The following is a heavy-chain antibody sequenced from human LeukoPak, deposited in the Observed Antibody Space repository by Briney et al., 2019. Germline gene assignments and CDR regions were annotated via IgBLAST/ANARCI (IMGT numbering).Heavy chain of an antibody. CDR3: ANDNVVLSSGWYYFDY. Sequence: GGSLRLSCAASGFTFDDYAMHWVRQAPGKGLEWVSGISWNSGSIGYADSVKGRFTISRDNANNSLYLQMNSLRAEDTALYYCANDNVVLSSGWYYFDYWGQGTLVTVSS. D-gene: IGHD6-19*01. J-gene: IGHJ4*02. V-gene: IGHV3-9*01. CDR2: ISWNSGSI. CDR1: GFTFDDYA.